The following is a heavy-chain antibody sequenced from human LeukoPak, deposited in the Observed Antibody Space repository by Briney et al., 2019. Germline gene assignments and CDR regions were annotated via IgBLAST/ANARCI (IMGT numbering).Heavy chain of an antibody. CDR1: GGSISSYY. V-gene: IGHV4-4*07. J-gene: IGHJ4*02. CDR3: ARVSGRYYDSSGYPDFDY. D-gene: IGHD3-22*01. Sequence: PSETLSLTCTVSGGSISSYYWSWIRQPAGKGLEWIGRIYTSGSTNYNPSLKSRVTMSVDTSKNQFSLKLSSVTAADTAVYYCARVSGRYYDSSGYPDFDYWGQGTLVTVSS. CDR2: IYTSGST.